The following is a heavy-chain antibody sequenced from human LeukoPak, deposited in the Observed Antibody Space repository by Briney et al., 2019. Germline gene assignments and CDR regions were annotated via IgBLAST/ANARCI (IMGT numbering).Heavy chain of an antibody. D-gene: IGHD1/OR15-1a*01. CDR3: ARGPGTVGLSP. CDR1: GGSFTNYY. CDR2: ISHSGDT. V-gene: IGHV4-34*01. Sequence: PSETLSLTCNVSGGSFTNYYWSWIRQTPEKGLEWIGQISHSGDTSYNPSLRSRITLSVDRSKNQFSLKVTSVTAADTGVYYCARGPGTVGLSPWGQGTLVTVSS. J-gene: IGHJ5*02.